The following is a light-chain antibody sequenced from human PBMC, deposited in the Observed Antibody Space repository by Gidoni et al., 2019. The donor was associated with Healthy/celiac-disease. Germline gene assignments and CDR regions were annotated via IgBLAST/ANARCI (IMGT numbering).Light chain of an antibody. CDR2: AAS. J-gene: IGKJ1*01. CDR1: QSISSY. V-gene: IGKV1-39*01. Sequence: DIQMTQSPSSLSASVGDRVTITCRASQSISSYLNGYQQKPGKAPKLLIYAASSLQSGVPSRFSGSGCGTDCTLTISSLQPEDFATYYCQQSYSTLGTFGQGNKVEIK. CDR3: QQSYSTLGT.